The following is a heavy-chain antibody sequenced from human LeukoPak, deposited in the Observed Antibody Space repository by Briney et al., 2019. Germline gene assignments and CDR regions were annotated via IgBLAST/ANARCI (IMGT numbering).Heavy chain of an antibody. J-gene: IGHJ4*02. CDR3: ARGLSYYDSSGYYYHFDY. CDR1: GGSFSGYY. D-gene: IGHD3-22*01. V-gene: IGHV4-34*01. CDR2: INHSGST. Sequence: SETLSLTCAVYGGSFSGYYWSWIRQPPGKGLEWIGEINHSGSTNYNPSLKSRVTISVDTSKNQFSLKLSSVTAADTAVYYCARGLSYYDSSGYYYHFDYWGQGTLVTVSS.